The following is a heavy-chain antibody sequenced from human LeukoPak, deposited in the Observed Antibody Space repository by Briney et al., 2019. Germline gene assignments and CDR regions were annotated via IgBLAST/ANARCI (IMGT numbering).Heavy chain of an antibody. V-gene: IGHV3-7*01. CDR3: ARPRGCGSARCNNFDY. J-gene: IGHJ4*02. Sequence: HPGGSLRLSCAASGLRFNTYWMSWVRQAPGKGLEWVAIMDEYGSDIFYVESVKGRFIISRANARNSLYLQMNNLRAEDTAVYYCARPRGCGSARCNNFDYWGQGTLVTVSS. CDR2: MDEYGSDI. CDR1: GLRFNTYW. D-gene: IGHD2-2*01.